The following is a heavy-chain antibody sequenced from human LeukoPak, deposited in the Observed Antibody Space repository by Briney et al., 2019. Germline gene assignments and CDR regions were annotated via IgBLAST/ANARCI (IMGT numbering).Heavy chain of an antibody. CDR1: GFTFSNYG. CDR3: AKGLITLVRGAIDF. Sequence: PGGSLRLSCAASGFTFSNYGMAWVRQAPGKGLEWVSSISGSGGTTYYADSVKGRFTIARENSKNTLYLQMNSLRAEDTALYYCAKGLITLVRGAIDFWGQGTLVTVSS. V-gene: IGHV3-23*01. CDR2: ISGSGGTT. J-gene: IGHJ4*02. D-gene: IGHD3-10*01.